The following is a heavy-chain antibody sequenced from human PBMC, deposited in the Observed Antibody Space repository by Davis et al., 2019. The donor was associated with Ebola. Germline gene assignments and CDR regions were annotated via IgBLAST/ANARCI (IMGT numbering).Heavy chain of an antibody. CDR3: AREDYKYYYDSSGYQTGRWFDP. CDR1: GYTFTSYG. CDR2: ISAYNGNT. V-gene: IGHV1-18*01. D-gene: IGHD3-22*01. J-gene: IGHJ5*02. Sequence: AASVKVSCKASGYTFTSYGISWVRQAPGQGLEWMGWISAYNGNTNYAQKLQGRVTMTTDTSTSTAYMELRSLRSDDTAVYYCAREDYKYYYDSSGYQTGRWFDPWGQGTLVTVSS.